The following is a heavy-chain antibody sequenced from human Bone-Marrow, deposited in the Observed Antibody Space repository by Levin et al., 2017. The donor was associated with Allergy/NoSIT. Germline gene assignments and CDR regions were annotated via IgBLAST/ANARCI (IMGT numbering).Heavy chain of an antibody. CDR3: ARGLLWATTLYYLDY. V-gene: IGHV4-59*12. J-gene: IGHJ4*02. CDR2: IYDSGSA. D-gene: IGHD5-24*01. Sequence: GSLRLSCTVSGGSISNYIWSWIRQPPGKGLEWIGNIYDSGSANYNPSLKSRVSISVDTSKNQFSLKVTSLTAADTAVYYCARGLLWATTLYYLDYWGQGTLVTVSS. CDR1: GGSISNYI.